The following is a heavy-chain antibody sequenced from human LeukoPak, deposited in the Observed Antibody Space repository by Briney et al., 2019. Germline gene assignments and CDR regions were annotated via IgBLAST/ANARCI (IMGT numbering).Heavy chain of an antibody. Sequence: GASVKVSCNASGYTFTSYDINWVRQATGQGLEWMGWMNPNSGNTGYAQKFQGRVTITRNTSISTAYMELSSLRSEDTAVYYCAREGPIVGATYYYYYYYMDVWGKGTTVTVSS. CDR2: MNPNSGNT. V-gene: IGHV1-8*03. D-gene: IGHD1-26*01. CDR1: GYTFTSYD. CDR3: AREGPIVGATYYYYYYYMDV. J-gene: IGHJ6*03.